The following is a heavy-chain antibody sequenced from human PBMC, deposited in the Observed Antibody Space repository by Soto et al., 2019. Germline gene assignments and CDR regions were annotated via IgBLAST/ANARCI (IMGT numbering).Heavy chain of an antibody. CDR1: GFTFSSYG. V-gene: IGHV3-33*01. CDR3: ARAFGYYGSGRWRYYYYGMDV. CDR2: IWYDGSNK. D-gene: IGHD3-10*01. J-gene: IGHJ6*02. Sequence: QVLLVESGGGVVQPGRSLRLSCAASGFTFSSYGMHWVRQAPGKGLEWVAVIWYDGSNKYYADSVKGRFTISRDNSKNTLYLQMNSLRAEDTAVYYCARAFGYYGSGRWRYYYYGMDVWGQGTTVTVSS.